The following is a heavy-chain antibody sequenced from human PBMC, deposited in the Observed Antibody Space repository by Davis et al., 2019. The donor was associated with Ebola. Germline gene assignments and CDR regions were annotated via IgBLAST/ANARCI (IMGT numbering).Heavy chain of an antibody. CDR2: IYYSGST. V-gene: IGHV4-39*01. CDR1: GGSISSSSYY. Sequence: SETLSLTCTVSGGSISSSSYYWGWIRQPPGKGLEWIGSIYYSGSTYYNPSLKSRVTISVDTSKNQFSLKLSSVTAADTAVYYCARQTGTYGMDVWGQGTTVTVSS. D-gene: IGHD1-7*01. CDR3: ARQTGTYGMDV. J-gene: IGHJ6*02.